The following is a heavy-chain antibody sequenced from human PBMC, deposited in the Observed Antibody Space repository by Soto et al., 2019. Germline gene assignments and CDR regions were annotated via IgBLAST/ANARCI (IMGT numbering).Heavy chain of an antibody. CDR1: GGSCVGYC. Sequence: SETLCLPWAVYGGSCVGYCWSWIRQPPGKGLEWIGEINHSGSTNYNPSLKSRVTISVDTSKNQFSLKLSSVTAADTAVYYCAPLRFLEWLPWFAPWGQGTLVTVSS. J-gene: IGHJ5*02. CDR3: APLRFLEWLPWFAP. D-gene: IGHD3-3*01. V-gene: IGHV4-34*01. CDR2: INHSGST.